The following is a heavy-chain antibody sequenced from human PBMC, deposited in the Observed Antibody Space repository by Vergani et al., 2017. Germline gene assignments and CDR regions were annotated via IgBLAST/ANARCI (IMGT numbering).Heavy chain of an antibody. Sequence: QVQLVQSGSEVKKPGASVKVFCRASGYTFTNYALNWVRQAPGQGLEWMGWINSNSGNPTYAQGFKGRFVFSLDSSVSTSYLQINSLQAEDTAVYYCVRTRSGSCSGGSCESGWFDPWGQGTLVTVSS. CDR3: VRTRSGSCSGGSCESGWFDP. CDR1: GYTFTNYA. V-gene: IGHV7-4-1*02. CDR2: INSNSGNP. J-gene: IGHJ5*02. D-gene: IGHD2-15*01.